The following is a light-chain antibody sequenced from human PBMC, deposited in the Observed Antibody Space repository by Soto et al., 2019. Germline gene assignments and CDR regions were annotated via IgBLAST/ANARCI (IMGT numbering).Light chain of an antibody. V-gene: IGLV2-8*01. J-gene: IGLJ1*01. CDR1: SSDGGGYNY. CDR2: EVS. Sequence: QSLLTQPPSASGSPGQAVTISCPGTSSDGGGYNYVSWYQQHPGKAPKLMIYEVSKRPSGVPDRFSGSKSGNTASLTVSGLQAEDEADYYCSSYAGSNNFGVFGTGTKVTVL. CDR3: SSYAGSNNFGV.